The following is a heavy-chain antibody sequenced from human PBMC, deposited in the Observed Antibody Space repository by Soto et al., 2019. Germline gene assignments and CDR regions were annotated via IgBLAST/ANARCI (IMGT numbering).Heavy chain of an antibody. Sequence: QVQLVESGGGVVQPGRSLRLSCAASGFTFSSYAMHWVRQAPGKGLEWVAVISYDGSNKYYADSVKGRFTISRDNSKNTLYLQMNSLRAEDTAVYCCARDLIPRGYSGYDPRGGQGTLVTVSS. V-gene: IGHV3-30-3*01. J-gene: IGHJ4*02. CDR3: ARDLIPRGYSGYDPR. CDR1: GFTFSSYA. CDR2: ISYDGSNK. D-gene: IGHD5-12*01.